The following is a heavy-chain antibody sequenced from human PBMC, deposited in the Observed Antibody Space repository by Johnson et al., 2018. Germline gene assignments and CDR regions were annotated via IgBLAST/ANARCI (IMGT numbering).Heavy chain of an antibody. J-gene: IGHJ4*02. CDR2: ISHDGGNQ. CDR3: AREPLRGDHRPCDY. D-gene: IGHD7-27*01. V-gene: IGHV3-30-3*01. Sequence: QVQLVESGGGVLQPGGSLRLSCTVSGFTFSNYAIHWVRQAPGKTLEWASLISHDGGNQYYADSVKGRFTIARDNSKNIVYLQMNSLRVEDTAVYYCAREPLRGDHRPCDYWGQGTLVTVSS. CDR1: GFTFSNYA.